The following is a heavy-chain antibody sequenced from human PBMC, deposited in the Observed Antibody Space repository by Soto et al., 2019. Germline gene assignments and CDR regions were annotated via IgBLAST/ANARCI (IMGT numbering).Heavy chain of an antibody. J-gene: IGHJ4*02. D-gene: IGHD3-3*01. CDR3: AHSVLRTFFGLVTTTAIYFDF. CDR2: IYLDDDK. V-gene: IGHV2-5*02. CDR1: GFSLTTSGVG. Sequence: QITLNESGPTQVKPRQTLTLTCTFSGFSLTTSGVGVGWIRQAPGKAPEWLALIYLDDDKRYSPSLKSRLTIPKDTSKNGVVLTMADLDHADTAPSSCAHSVLRTFFGLVTTTAIYFDFWGQGTPVAVSS.